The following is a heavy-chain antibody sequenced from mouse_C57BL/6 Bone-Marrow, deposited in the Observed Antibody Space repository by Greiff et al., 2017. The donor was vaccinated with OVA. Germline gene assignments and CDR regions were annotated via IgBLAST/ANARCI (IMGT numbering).Heavy chain of an antibody. J-gene: IGHJ4*01. CDR3: ARDPGTTPHAFCYAMDY. V-gene: IGHV7-1*01. CDR1: GFTFSDFY. D-gene: IGHD1-1*01. Sequence: DVKLVESGGGLVQSGRSLRLSCATSGFTFSDFYMEWVRHAPGKGLEWIAASRNKANDYTTEYSASVKGRFIVSRDTSQSILYLQMNALRAEDTAIYYCARDPGTTPHAFCYAMDYWGQGTSVTVSS. CDR2: SRNKANDYTT.